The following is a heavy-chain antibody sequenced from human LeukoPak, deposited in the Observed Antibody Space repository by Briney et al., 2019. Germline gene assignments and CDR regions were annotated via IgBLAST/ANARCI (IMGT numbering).Heavy chain of an antibody. Sequence: GGSLRLSCAASGFTFSSYAMSWVRQAPGKGLEWVSAISGSGGSTYYADSVKGRFTISRDNAKNSLYLQMNSLRAEDTAVYYCARDYRSLAAGAGTAFDIWGQGTMVTVSS. J-gene: IGHJ3*02. D-gene: IGHD6-13*01. CDR1: GFTFSSYA. CDR2: ISGSGGST. V-gene: IGHV3-23*01. CDR3: ARDYRSLAAGAGTAFDI.